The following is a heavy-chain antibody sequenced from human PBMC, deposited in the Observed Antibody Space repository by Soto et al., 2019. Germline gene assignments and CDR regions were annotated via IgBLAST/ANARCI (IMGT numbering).Heavy chain of an antibody. CDR3: STSVYCSTTRCYYYYGLDV. J-gene: IGHJ6*02. D-gene: IGHD2-2*01. Sequence: QVQLVQSGAEVKKPGSSVKVSCKVSGGTFSSHSINWVRQAPGQGPEWMGGIIPIFGTENYAQKFQGRVTITADESTGTAYMELSSLTSEDTALYYCSTSVYCSTTRCYYYYGLDVWVQGTTVIVSS. CDR1: GGTFSSHS. CDR2: IIPIFGTE. V-gene: IGHV1-69*01.